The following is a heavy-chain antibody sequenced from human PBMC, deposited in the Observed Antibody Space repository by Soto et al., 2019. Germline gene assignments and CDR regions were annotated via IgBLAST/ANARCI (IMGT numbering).Heavy chain of an antibody. J-gene: IGHJ6*02. V-gene: IGHV1-24*01. CDR3: ATQASELLADYYYCGKDV. CDR1: GYTLSELS. CDR2: FDPEDGET. Sequence: ASVKVSCKVSGYTLSELSMHWVRQAPGKGLEWMGGFDPEDGETIYAQKSQGRVNMTDDTSIDTVYMELSSQSSQDTTVYYCATQASELLADYYYCGKDVWGQGTTVTVSS. D-gene: IGHD3-10*01.